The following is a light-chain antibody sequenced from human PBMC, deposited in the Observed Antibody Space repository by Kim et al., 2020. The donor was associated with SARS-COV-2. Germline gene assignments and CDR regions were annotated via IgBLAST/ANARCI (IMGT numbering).Light chain of an antibody. J-gene: IGLJ2*01. CDR3: SSYTSSSTLKV. Sequence: LTQPASVSGSPGQSITISCTGTSSDVGGYNYVSWYQQHPGKAPKLMIYDVSNRPSGVSNRFSGSKSGNTASLTISGLQAEDEADYYCSSYTSSSTLKVFGGGTQLTVL. CDR1: SSDVGGYNY. V-gene: IGLV2-14*03. CDR2: DVS.